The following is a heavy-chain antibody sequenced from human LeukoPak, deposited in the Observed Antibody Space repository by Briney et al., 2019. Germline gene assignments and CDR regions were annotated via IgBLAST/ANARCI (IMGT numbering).Heavy chain of an antibody. J-gene: IGHJ5*02. Sequence: PGGSLRLSCAGSGFTFGSYWMSWVRQAPGKGLEWVGRTRNKANSYTTEYAASVKGRFTISRDDPKNLLYLQMNSLKSEDTAVYYCGRSGRYRPSDLWGQGTLVTVSS. CDR3: GRSGRYRPSDL. V-gene: IGHV3-72*01. CDR2: TRNKANSYTT. D-gene: IGHD1-26*01. CDR1: GFTFGSYW.